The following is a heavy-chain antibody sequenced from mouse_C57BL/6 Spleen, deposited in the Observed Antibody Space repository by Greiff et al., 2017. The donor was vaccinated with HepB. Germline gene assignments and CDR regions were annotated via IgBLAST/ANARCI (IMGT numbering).Heavy chain of an antibody. Sequence: VQLQQPGAELVKPGSSVKLSCKASGYTFTSYWMDWVKQRPGQGLEWIGNIYPADSETHYNQKFKDKATLTVDKSSSTAYMQLNSLTSEDSAVYYCARQGAQATPCDDMDYWGQGTSVTVSS. CDR2: IYPADSET. J-gene: IGHJ4*01. CDR3: ARQGAQATPCDDMDY. V-gene: IGHV1-61*01. CDR1: GYTFTSYW. D-gene: IGHD3-2*02.